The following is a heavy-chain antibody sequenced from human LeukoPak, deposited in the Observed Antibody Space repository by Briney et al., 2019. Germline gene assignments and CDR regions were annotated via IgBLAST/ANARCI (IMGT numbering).Heavy chain of an antibody. V-gene: IGHV3-30*04. CDR2: ISYDGSNK. D-gene: IGHD3-3*01. J-gene: IGHJ6*04. Sequence: GGSLRLSCAASGFTFSSYAMHWVRQAPGKGLEWVAVISYDGSNKYYADSVKGRFTISRDNSKNTLYLQMNSLRAEDTAVYYCARGQGDFWSGPSGDVWGKGTTVTVSS. CDR1: GFTFSSYA. CDR3: ARGQGDFWSGPSGDV.